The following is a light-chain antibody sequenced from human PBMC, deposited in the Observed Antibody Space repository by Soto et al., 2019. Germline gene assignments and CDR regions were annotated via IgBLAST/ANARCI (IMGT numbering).Light chain of an antibody. J-gene: IGKJ1*01. V-gene: IGKV3D-20*02. CDR2: GAS. Sequence: EMALTQSPGHLSLSPGDRATVSCRASQTVSSNDLAWYQQKPGQAPRLLLYGASSRATGIPDRFSGSGSGTEFTLTISSLQSEDFAVYYCQQRSNWPRTFGQGTKVDIK. CDR1: QTVSSND. CDR3: QQRSNWPRT.